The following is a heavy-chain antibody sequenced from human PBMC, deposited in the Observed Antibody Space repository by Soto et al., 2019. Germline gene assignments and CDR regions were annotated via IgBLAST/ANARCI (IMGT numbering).Heavy chain of an antibody. V-gene: IGHV4-31*03. CDR2: IYYTGTT. D-gene: IGHD3-3*01. J-gene: IGHJ4*02. CDR1: GASTGSSGPY. CDR3: ARDFWSGYGYFDF. Sequence: PSETLSLTCKVSGASTGSSGPYWSWIRQLPGKGLEWIGYIYYTGTTYYNPSLESRLTISMDTSNNQVSLKLTSVTAADTAVYYCARDFWSGYGYFDFWGQGTLVTVSS.